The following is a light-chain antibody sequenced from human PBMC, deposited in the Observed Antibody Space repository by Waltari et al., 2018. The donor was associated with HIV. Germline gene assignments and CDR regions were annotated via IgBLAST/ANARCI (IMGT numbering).Light chain of an antibody. CDR2: EDS. J-gene: IGLJ2*01. Sequence: SYELTQSPSVSVSPGQTASITCSGDKLGAKYACWYQQKPGQSPVLVIYEDSKRPSGIPERFSGSNSGNTATLTISGTQAMDEGDYYCQAWDTTTVVFGGGTKLTVL. V-gene: IGLV3-1*01. CDR3: QAWDTTTVV. CDR1: KLGAKY.